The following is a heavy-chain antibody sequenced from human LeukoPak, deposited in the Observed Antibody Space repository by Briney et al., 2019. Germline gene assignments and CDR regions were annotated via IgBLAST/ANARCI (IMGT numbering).Heavy chain of an antibody. J-gene: IGHJ4*02. D-gene: IGHD6-13*01. CDR2: IYYSGNT. CDR1: GGSISSSSYY. CDR3: ARLRNNIAAAGTGFDY. Sequence: SETLSLTCTVSGGSISSSSYYWGWIRQPPGKGLEWIGSIYYSGNTYYNPSLKSRVTISVDTSKNQFSLKLSSVTAADTAVYYCARLRNNIAAAGTGFDYWGQGTLVTVSS. V-gene: IGHV4-39*01.